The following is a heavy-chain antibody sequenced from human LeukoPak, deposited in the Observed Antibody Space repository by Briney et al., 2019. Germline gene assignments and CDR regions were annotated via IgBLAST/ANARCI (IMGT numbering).Heavy chain of an antibody. V-gene: IGHV6-1*01. D-gene: IGHD2-15*01. CDR2: TYYRSKWYN. J-gene: IGHJ4*02. CDR3: AKDCGTGPFACSH. Sequence: NLSQTLSLTCAISGDIVSSNIAAWNWIRQSPSRGLEWLGRTYYRSKWYNDYAVSVRSRITIDPDTSKNQFSLQLNSVTPEDTAVYYCAKDCGTGPFACSHWGQGTLVTVSS. CDR1: GDIVSSNIAA.